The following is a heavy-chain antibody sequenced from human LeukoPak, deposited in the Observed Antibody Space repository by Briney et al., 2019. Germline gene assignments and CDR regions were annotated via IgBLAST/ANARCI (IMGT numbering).Heavy chain of an antibody. D-gene: IGHD3-22*01. Sequence: SETLSLTCTVSGGSISSYYWSWIRQHPGKGLEWIGYIYYSGSAYYNPSLKSRVTISVDTSKNQFSLKLSSVTAADTAVYYCASGGLDSSGSTVDYWGQGTLVTVSS. CDR2: IYYSGSA. J-gene: IGHJ4*02. V-gene: IGHV4-59*06. CDR3: ASGGLDSSGSTVDY. CDR1: GGSISSYY.